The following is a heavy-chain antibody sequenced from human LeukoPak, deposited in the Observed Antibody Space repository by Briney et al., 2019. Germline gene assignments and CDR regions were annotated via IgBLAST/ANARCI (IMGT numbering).Heavy chain of an antibody. J-gene: IGHJ4*02. Sequence: SETLSLTCTVSGGSISSSSYYWGWIRQPPGEGLEWIGSIYYSGSTYYNPSLKSRVTISVDTSKNQFSLKLSSVTAADTAVYYCARDFSDFWSGYYIDYWGQGTLVTVSS. CDR1: GGSISSSSYY. D-gene: IGHD3-3*01. CDR3: ARDFSDFWSGYYIDY. V-gene: IGHV4-39*07. CDR2: IYYSGST.